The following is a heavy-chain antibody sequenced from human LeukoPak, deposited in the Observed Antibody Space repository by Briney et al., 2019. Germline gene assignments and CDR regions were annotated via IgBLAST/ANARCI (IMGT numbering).Heavy chain of an antibody. V-gene: IGHV3-53*01. CDR2: IYSGGST. D-gene: IGHD3-22*01. CDR1: GFTVSSNY. Sequence: GGSLRLSCAASGFTVSSNYMSWVRQAPGKGLEWVSVIYSGGSTYYADSVKGRFTISRDNSKNTLYLQMNSLRAEDTAVYYCARGFTYYYDRTLDYWGQGTLVTVSS. CDR3: ARGFTYYYDRTLDY. J-gene: IGHJ4*02.